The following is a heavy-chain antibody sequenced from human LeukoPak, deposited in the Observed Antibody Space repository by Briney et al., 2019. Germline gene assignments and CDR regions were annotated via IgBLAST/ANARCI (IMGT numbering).Heavy chain of an antibody. V-gene: IGHV4-39*01. CDR1: GGSISSSSYY. CDR3: ARQTLGGDAFDI. CDR2: IYYSGST. D-gene: IGHD3-10*01. J-gene: IGHJ3*02. Sequence: KPSETLSLTCTVSGGSISSSSYYWGWIRQPPGKGLEWIGSIYYSGSTYYNPSLKSRVTISVDTSENQFSLKLSSVTAADTAVYYCARQTLGGDAFDIWGQGTMVTVSS.